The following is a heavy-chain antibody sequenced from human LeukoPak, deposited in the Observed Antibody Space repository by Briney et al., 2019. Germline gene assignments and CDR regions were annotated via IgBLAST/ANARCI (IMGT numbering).Heavy chain of an antibody. CDR2: IYTSGST. J-gene: IGHJ6*03. V-gene: IGHV4-61*02. CDR1: GGSMSSGRHY. CDR3: AGGTTGIAVPGEGYYSYYYMDV. Sequence: SETLSLTCTVSGGSMSSGRHYWSWIRQPAGKGLEWIGRIYTSGSTNYNPSLKSRLTISVDTSKNQFSLRLNSVTAADTAVYYCAGGTTGIAVPGEGYYSYYYMDVWGRGTTVTISS. D-gene: IGHD6-19*01.